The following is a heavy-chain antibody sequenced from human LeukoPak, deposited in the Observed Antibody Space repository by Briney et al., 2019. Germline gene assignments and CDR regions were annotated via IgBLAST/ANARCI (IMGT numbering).Heavy chain of an antibody. J-gene: IGHJ3*02. CDR3: ARHKYSSGWPPEGAFDI. CDR2: IYYSGST. D-gene: IGHD6-19*01. V-gene: IGHV4-59*08. CDR1: GGSISSYY. Sequence: PSETLSLTCTVSGGSISSYYWSWIRQPPGKGLEWIGYIYYSGSTNYNPSLKSRVTISVDTSKNQFSLKLTSVTAADTAVYYCARHKYSSGWPPEGAFDIWGQGTMVTVSS.